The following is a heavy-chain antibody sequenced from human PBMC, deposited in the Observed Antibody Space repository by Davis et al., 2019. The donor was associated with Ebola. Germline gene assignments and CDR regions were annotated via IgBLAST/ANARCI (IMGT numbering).Heavy chain of an antibody. CDR3: ARDRGFNWFDP. CDR2: ISSSSSYI. Sequence: GESLKISCAVSCFPFSSYSMNWVRQAPGKGLEWVSSISSSSSYIYYADSVQGRFTISRDNAKNSLYLQMNSLRAEDTAVYYCARDRGFNWFDPWGQGTLVTVSS. V-gene: IGHV3-21*01. J-gene: IGHJ5*02. CDR1: CFPFSSYS.